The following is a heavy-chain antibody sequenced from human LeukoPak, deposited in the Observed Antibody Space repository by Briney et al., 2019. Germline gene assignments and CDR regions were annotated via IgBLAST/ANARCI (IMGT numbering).Heavy chain of an antibody. Sequence: SVKVSCKASGGTFSSYAISWVRQAPGQGLEWMGGIIPIFGTANYAQKFQGRVTITADESTSTAYMELSSLRSEDTAVYYCARVGGSRELWTYYYGMDVWGQGTTVTVSS. CDR2: IIPIFGTA. J-gene: IGHJ6*02. D-gene: IGHD1-26*01. V-gene: IGHV1-69*13. CDR1: GGTFSSYA. CDR3: ARVGGSRELWTYYYGMDV.